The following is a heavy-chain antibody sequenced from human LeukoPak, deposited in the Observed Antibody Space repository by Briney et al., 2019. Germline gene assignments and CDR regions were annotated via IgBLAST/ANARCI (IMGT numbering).Heavy chain of an antibody. CDR2: ISYDGSNK. J-gene: IGHJ4*02. CDR1: GFAFSSYG. D-gene: IGHD2-15*01. V-gene: IGHV3-30*18. CDR3: AKGRRYCSGGSCYYFDY. Sequence: PGGSLRLSCAASGFAFSSYGMHWVRQAPGKGLEWVAVISYDGSNKYYADSVKGRFTISRDNSRNTVYLQMNGLRAEDTAVYYCAKGRRYCSGGSCYYFDYWGQGTLVTVSS.